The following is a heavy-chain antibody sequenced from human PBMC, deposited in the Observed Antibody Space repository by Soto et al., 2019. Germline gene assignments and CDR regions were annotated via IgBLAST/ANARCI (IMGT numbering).Heavy chain of an antibody. V-gene: IGHV3-23*01. CDR1: GFTFSSYA. J-gene: IGHJ4*02. CDR3: AKDAIAVAGIIYYFDY. CDR2: ISGSGGST. Sequence: GGSLRPSCAASGFTFSSYAMSWVRQAPGKGLEWVSAISGSGGSTYYADSVKGRFTISRDNSKNTLYLQMNSLRAEDTAVYYCAKDAIAVAGIIYYFDYWGQGTLVTVSS. D-gene: IGHD6-19*01.